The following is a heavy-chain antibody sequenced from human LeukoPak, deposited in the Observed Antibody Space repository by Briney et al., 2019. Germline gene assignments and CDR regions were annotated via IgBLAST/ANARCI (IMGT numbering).Heavy chain of an antibody. CDR2: INPNSGGT. V-gene: IGHV1-2*06. Sequence: ASVRVSCKASGYTFTGYYMHWVRQAPGQGLEWMGRINPNSGGTNYAQKFQGRVTMTRDTSISTAYMELSRLRSDDTAVYYCARATRIAAAGSVHFDYWGQGTLVTVSS. CDR3: ARATRIAAAGSVHFDY. D-gene: IGHD6-13*01. J-gene: IGHJ4*02. CDR1: GYTFTGYY.